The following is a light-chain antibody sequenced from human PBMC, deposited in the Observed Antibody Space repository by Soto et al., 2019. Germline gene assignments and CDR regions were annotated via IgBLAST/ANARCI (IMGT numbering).Light chain of an antibody. CDR1: SSDVGGYHY. CDR3: SSFTSRFTFV. CDR2: DVN. J-gene: IGLJ1*01. V-gene: IGLV2-11*01. Sequence: QSALTQPRSVSGSPGQSVTLSCTGTSSDVGGYHYVSWYQHHPGKAPKIIIYDVNKRPSGVPDRFSGSKSGNTASLTISGLQTEDEADYYCSSFTSRFTFVFGTGTKVTVL.